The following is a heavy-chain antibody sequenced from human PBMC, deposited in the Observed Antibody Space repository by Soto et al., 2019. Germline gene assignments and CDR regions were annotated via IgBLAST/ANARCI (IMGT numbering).Heavy chain of an antibody. J-gene: IGHJ6*02. Sequence: PGGSLRLSCAASGFTFSDYYMSWIRQAPGRGLEWVSYISYSGSTIYYADSVKGRFTISRDNAKNSLYLQMNSLRAEDTAVYYCARDRPLGGDLYGMDVWGQGTTVTVSS. D-gene: IGHD2-21*02. CDR3: ARDRPLGGDLYGMDV. V-gene: IGHV3-11*01. CDR1: GFTFSDYY. CDR2: ISYSGSTI.